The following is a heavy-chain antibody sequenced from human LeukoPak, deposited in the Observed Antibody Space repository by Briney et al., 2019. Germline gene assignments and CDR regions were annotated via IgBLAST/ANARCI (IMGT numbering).Heavy chain of an antibody. CDR1: GFTFSSYW. CDR3: AGERAYYYGSGSYEDY. J-gene: IGHJ4*02. CDR2: IKQDGSEK. D-gene: IGHD3-10*01. Sequence: GGSLRLSCAASGFTFSSYWMSWVRQAPGKGLEWVANIKQDGSEKYYVDSVKGRFTTSRDNAKNSLYLQMNSLRAEDTAVYYCAGERAYYYGSGSYEDYWGQGTLVTVSS. V-gene: IGHV3-7*01.